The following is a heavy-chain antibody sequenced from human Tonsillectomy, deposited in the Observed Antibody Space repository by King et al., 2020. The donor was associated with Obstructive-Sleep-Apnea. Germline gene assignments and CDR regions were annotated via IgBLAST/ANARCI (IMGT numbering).Heavy chain of an antibody. CDR3: AREIRSRNSY. J-gene: IGHJ4*02. V-gene: IGHV3-30*04. CDR2: ISYDGNTE. D-gene: IGHD3-3*02. CDR1: EFTFSDYT. Sequence: VQLVESGGGVVQPGRSLRLSCAASEFTFSDYTMHWVRQAPGKGLEWVAVISYDGNTEYYADSVKGRFTISMDNSKKTLYLQMNTLRAEDTALYYCAREIRSRNSYWGQGTLVTVSS.